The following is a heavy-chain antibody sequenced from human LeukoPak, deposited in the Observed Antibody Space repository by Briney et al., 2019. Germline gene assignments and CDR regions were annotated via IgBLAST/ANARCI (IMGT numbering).Heavy chain of an antibody. CDR2: ISSSSSTI. CDR3: ASWSY. J-gene: IGHJ4*02. Sequence: PGGSLRLSCAASGFTFSSYSMKWVRQAPGKGLEWISYISSSSSTIYYADSVKGRFTISRDNAKNSLYLQMNSLRAEDTAVYYCASWSYWGQGTLVTVSS. V-gene: IGHV3-48*01. CDR1: GFTFSSYS. D-gene: IGHD3-3*01.